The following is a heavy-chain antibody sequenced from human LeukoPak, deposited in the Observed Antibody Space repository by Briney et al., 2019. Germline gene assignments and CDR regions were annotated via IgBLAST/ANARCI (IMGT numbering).Heavy chain of an antibody. J-gene: IGHJ4*02. Sequence: GGSLRLSCAASGFTFSSYAMSWVRQAPGKGLEWVSAISGSGGSTYYADSVKGRFTISRDNSKNTLYLQMNSLRAEDTAVYYCAKPRIHDYGDYDPFDYWGQGTLVTVSS. D-gene: IGHD4-17*01. CDR1: GFTFSSYA. CDR2: ISGSGGST. V-gene: IGHV3-23*01. CDR3: AKPRIHDYGDYDPFDY.